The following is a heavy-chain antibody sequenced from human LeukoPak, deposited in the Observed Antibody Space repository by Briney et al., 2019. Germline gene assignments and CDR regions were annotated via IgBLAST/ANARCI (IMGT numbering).Heavy chain of an antibody. Sequence: GRSLRLSCAASGFTFSSYAMSWVRQAPGKGLEWVSAISGSGGSTYYADSVKGRFTISRDNAKNSLYLQMNSLRAEDTAVYYCARGVSGADNWFDPWGQGTLVTVSS. D-gene: IGHD2-8*01. J-gene: IGHJ5*02. CDR2: ISGSGGST. CDR3: ARGVSGADNWFDP. V-gene: IGHV3-23*01. CDR1: GFTFSSYA.